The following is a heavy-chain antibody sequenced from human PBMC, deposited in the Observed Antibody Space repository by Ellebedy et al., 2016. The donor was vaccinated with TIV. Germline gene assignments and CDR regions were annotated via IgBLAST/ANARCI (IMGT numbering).Heavy chain of an antibody. D-gene: IGHD2-2*01. V-gene: IGHV4-39*07. CDR3: ARSIVVVPAAIYYMDV. CDR2: IYYSGST. CDR1: GGSISSYY. J-gene: IGHJ6*03. Sequence: GSLRLSCAVSGGSISSYYWGWIRQPPGKGLEWIGSIYYSGSTYYNPSLKSRVTISVDTSKNQFSLKLSSVTAADTAVYYCARSIVVVPAAIYYMDVWGKGTTVTVSS.